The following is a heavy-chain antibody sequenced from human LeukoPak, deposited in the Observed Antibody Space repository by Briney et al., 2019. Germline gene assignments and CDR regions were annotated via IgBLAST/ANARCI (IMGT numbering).Heavy chain of an antibody. Sequence: GGSLRLSCAASGFTFSSYWMHWVRQAPGKGLVWVSRINSDGSSTSYADSVKGRFTISRDNAKNTLYLQMNSLRAEDTAVYYCAREFYDSSGYWVYWGQGTLVTVSS. V-gene: IGHV3-74*01. CDR1: GFTFSSYW. J-gene: IGHJ4*02. CDR2: INSDGSST. CDR3: AREFYDSSGYWVY. D-gene: IGHD3-22*01.